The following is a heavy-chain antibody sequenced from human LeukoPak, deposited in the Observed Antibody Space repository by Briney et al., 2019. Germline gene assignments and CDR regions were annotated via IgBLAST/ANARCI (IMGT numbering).Heavy chain of an antibody. Sequence: SQTLSLTCTVSGGSISSGGYYWGWIRQPPGKGLEWIGSIYYSGSTYYNPSLKSRVTMSVDTSKNQFSLKLSSVTAADTAVYYCATDGDRYSYGSPGGDYWGQGTLVTVSS. J-gene: IGHJ4*02. CDR3: ATDGDRYSYGSPGGDY. CDR1: GGSISSGGYY. D-gene: IGHD5-18*01. V-gene: IGHV4-39*07. CDR2: IYYSGST.